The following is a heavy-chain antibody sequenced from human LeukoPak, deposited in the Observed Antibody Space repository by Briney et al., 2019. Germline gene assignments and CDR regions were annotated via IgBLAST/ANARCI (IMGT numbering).Heavy chain of an antibody. CDR3: ARTRGYSYGFLDRPYYMDV. CDR1: GASITSNW. CDR2: INHSGST. V-gene: IGHV4-4*02. Sequence: KTSETLSLTCAVSGASITSNWWSWVRQSPGKGLEWIGEINHSGSTNYNPSLKSRVTISVDTSKNQFSLKLSSVTAADTAVYYCARTRGYSYGFLDRPYYMDVWGKGTTVTVSS. J-gene: IGHJ6*03. D-gene: IGHD5-18*01.